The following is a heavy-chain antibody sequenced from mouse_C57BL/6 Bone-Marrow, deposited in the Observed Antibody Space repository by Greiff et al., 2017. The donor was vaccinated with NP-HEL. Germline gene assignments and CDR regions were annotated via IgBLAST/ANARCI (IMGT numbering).Heavy chain of an antibody. CDR3: ASVITTVVDWYFDV. D-gene: IGHD1-1*01. J-gene: IGHJ1*03. CDR1: GFTFSSYA. Sequence: EVQRVESGGGLVKPGGSLKLSCAASGFTFSSYAMSWVRQTPEKRLEWVATISDGGSYTYYPDNVKGRFTISRDNAKNTLYLQMSHLKSEDTAMYYCASVITTVVDWYFDVWGTGTTVTVSS. V-gene: IGHV5-4*01. CDR2: ISDGGSYT.